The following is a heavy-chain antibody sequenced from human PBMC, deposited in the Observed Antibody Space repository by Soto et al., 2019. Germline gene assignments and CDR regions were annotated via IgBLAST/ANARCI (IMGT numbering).Heavy chain of an antibody. V-gene: IGHV1-8*01. CDR3: AREKVGADDN. D-gene: IGHD1-26*01. Sequence: QVQLVQSGADVKKPGASVKVSCKASGYTFTSYDINWVRQATGQGLEWMGWMNPNSGNTGYAQKFHGRVTMTRNTSIRTAYMALNSLRSEDTAVYYCAREKVGADDNRGQGTVVTVSS. CDR1: GYTFTSYD. CDR2: MNPNSGNT. J-gene: IGHJ4*02.